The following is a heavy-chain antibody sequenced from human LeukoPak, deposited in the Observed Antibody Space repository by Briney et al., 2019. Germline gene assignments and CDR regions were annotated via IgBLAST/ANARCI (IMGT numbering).Heavy chain of an antibody. CDR2: ISSSSSTI. V-gene: IGHV3-48*01. Sequence: GGSLRLSCAASGFTFSSYSMNWVRQAPGKGLEWVSYISSSSSTIYYADSVKGRFTISRDNAKNSLYLQMNSLRAEDTAVYYCARAETYSGSYLSYWGQGTLVTVSS. CDR1: GFTFSSYS. D-gene: IGHD1-26*01. J-gene: IGHJ4*02. CDR3: ARAETYSGSYLSY.